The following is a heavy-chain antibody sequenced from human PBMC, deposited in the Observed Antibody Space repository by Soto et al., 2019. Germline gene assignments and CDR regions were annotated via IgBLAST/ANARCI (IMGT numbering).Heavy chain of an antibody. J-gene: IGHJ3*02. Sequence: TSETRSLTCAVSGGSISSDGYSWSWIRQPPGKGLEWIGYIYHSGSTYYNPSLKSRATISVDRSKNQFSLKLSSVTAADTAVYYCARGVDYGGNSAAFDIWGQGTMVT. D-gene: IGHD4-17*01. V-gene: IGHV4-30-2*01. CDR1: GGSISSDGYS. CDR3: ARGVDYGGNSAAFDI. CDR2: IYHSGST.